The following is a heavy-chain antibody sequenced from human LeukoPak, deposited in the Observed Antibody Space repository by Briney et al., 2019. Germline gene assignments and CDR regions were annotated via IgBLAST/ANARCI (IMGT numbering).Heavy chain of an antibody. CDR3: ARDGYSGYDSQDDY. D-gene: IGHD5-12*01. Sequence: SGGSLRLSCAASGFTFDDYGMSWVRQAPGKGLEWVSGINWNGGSTGYADSVKGRFTISRDNAKNSLYLQMNSLRAEDTALNYCARDGYSGYDSQDDYWGQGTLVTVSS. V-gene: IGHV3-20*04. CDR1: GFTFDDYG. CDR2: INWNGGST. J-gene: IGHJ4*02.